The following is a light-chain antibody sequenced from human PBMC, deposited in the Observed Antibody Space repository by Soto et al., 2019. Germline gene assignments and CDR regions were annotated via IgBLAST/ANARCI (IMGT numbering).Light chain of an antibody. V-gene: IGKV3-15*01. J-gene: IGKJ1*01. CDR1: QSVSDN. CDR2: GTS. CDR3: QQYKNWPPWT. Sequence: EIVMTQSPAALSVSPGERATLSCRASQSVSDNLAWYQQKPGQAPRLLIFGTSTRATGIPARFSGSGSGTEFTLTISSLQSEDFAGYYCQQYKNWPPWTFGQGPKVEIK.